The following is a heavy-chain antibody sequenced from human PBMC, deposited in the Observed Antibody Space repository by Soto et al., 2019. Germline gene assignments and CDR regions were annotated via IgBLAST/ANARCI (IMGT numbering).Heavy chain of an antibody. CDR3: ASDGSSPYYYYGMDV. D-gene: IGHD1-26*01. CDR1: GGTFSSYA. V-gene: IGHV1-69*06. J-gene: IGHJ6*02. Sequence: SVKVSCKASGGTFSSYAISWVRQAPGQGLEWMGGIIPIFGTANYAQKFQGRVTITADKSTSTAYMELSSLRSEDTAVYYCASDGSSPYYYYGMDVWGQGTTVTVSS. CDR2: IIPIFGTA.